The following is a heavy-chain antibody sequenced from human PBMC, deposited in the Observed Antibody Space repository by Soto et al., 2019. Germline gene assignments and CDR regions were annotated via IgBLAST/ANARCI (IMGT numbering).Heavy chain of an antibody. Sequence: LGGALRLSCAASGFNFSSYGMPWVHQAPGKGLEWVAVIWYDGSNKYYADSVKGRFTISRDNSKNTLYLQMNSLRAEDTAVYYCARQIAAGAFDIWGQGTMVTVSS. CDR3: ARQIAAGAFDI. CDR1: GFNFSSYG. V-gene: IGHV3-33*01. CDR2: IWYDGSNK. J-gene: IGHJ3*02. D-gene: IGHD2-21*01.